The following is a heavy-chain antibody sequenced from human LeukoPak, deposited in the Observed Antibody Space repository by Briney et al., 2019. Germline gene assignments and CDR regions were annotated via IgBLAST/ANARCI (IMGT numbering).Heavy chain of an antibody. CDR1: GGSISSGDYY. J-gene: IGHJ2*01. D-gene: IGHD2-15*01. Sequence: TSETLSLTCTVSGGSISSGDYYWSWIRQPPGKGLEWIGYIYHSGSTYYNPSLKSRVTISVDTSKNQFSLKLSSVTAADTAVYYCARGGKAAVRFDLWGRGTLVTVSS. CDR3: ARGGKAAVRFDL. V-gene: IGHV4-30-4*01. CDR2: IYHSGST.